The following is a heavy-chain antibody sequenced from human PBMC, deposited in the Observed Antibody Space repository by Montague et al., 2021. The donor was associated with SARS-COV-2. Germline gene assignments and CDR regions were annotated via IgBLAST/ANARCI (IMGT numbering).Heavy chain of an antibody. CDR2: IYYSGIT. D-gene: IGHD3-9*01. V-gene: IGHV4-59*01. J-gene: IGHJ4*02. CDR1: GGSFSGYY. CDR3: ARGNDILTGYDY. Sequence: SETLSLTCTVSGGSFSGYYWSWIRQPPGKGLEWIGYIYYSGITNYNPSLKSRVTISVDTSKSQFSLKLSSVTAADTAVYYCARGNDILTGYDYWGQGTPVIVSS.